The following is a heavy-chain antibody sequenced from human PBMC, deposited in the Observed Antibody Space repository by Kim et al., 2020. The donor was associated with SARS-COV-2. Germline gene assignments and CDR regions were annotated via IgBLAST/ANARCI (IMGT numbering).Heavy chain of an antibody. D-gene: IGHD6-13*01. V-gene: IGHV1-8*01. CDR2: MNPNSGNT. CDR3: ARLYTSSFSYYYYGMDV. CDR1: GYTFTSYD. Sequence: ASVKVSCKASGYTFTSYDINWVRQATGQGLEWMGWMNPNSGNTGYAQKFQGRVTMTRNTSISTAYMELSSLRSEDTAVYYCARLYTSSFSYYYYGMDVWGQGTTVTVSS. J-gene: IGHJ6*02.